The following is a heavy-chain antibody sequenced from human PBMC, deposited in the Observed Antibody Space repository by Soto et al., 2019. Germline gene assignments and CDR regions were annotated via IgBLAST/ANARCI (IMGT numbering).Heavy chain of an antibody. D-gene: IGHD1-1*01. CDR3: ARVDWNDEYNWFDP. Sequence: TSETLSLTCTVSGGSISSGDYYWSWIRQHPGKGLEWIGYIYYSGSTYYNPSLRSRVTISVDTSKNQFSLKLSSVTAADTAVYYCARVDWNDEYNWFDPWGQGTLVTVSS. CDR1: GGSISSGDYY. J-gene: IGHJ5*02. CDR2: IYYSGST. V-gene: IGHV4-31*03.